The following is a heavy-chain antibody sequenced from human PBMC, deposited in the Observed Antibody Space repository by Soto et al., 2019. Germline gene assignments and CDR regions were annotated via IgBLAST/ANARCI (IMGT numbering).Heavy chain of an antibody. J-gene: IGHJ4*02. CDR1: GGSVSSGSYY. Sequence: SETLSLTCTVSGGSVSSGSYYWSWIRQPPGMGLEWIGYIFYSGTTNYNPFLKSRVTMSLYTSKNQFSLQLSSVTAADTAVYYCARVSITYYSHTSGQYYFDYWGQGTPVTVSS. V-gene: IGHV4-61*01. CDR3: ARVSITYYSHTSGQYYFDY. D-gene: IGHD3-22*01. CDR2: IFYSGTT.